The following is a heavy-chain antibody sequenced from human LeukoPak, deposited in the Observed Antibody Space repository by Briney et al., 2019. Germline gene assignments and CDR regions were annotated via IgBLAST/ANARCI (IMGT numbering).Heavy chain of an antibody. CDR3: ARGFAPGELSYFDY. CDR2: ISYDGSNK. D-gene: IGHD3-16*02. V-gene: IGHV3-30*04. Sequence: GGSLRLSCAASGFSFSSYAMDWVRQAPGKGLEWVAVISYDGSNKFYADSARGRFTISRDNPKNTLYLQMNSLRAEDTAVYYCARGFAPGELSYFDYWGQGTLVTVSS. J-gene: IGHJ4*02. CDR1: GFSFSSYA.